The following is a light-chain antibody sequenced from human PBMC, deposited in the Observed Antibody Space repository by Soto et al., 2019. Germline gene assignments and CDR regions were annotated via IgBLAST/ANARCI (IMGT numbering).Light chain of an antibody. J-gene: IGLJ2*01. CDR2: DNN. CDR1: SSNIGNNY. Sequence: QSVLTQPPSVSAAPGQKVTISCSGSSSNIGNNYVSWYQQLPGTAPKLLIYDNNKRPSGIPDRFSGSKSGTSATLGITGLQTGDEAEYYCGTWDSSLSASFGGGTKLTVL. CDR3: GTWDSSLSAS. V-gene: IGLV1-51*01.